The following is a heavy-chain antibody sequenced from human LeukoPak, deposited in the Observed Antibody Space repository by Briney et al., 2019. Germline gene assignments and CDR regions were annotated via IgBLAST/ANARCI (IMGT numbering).Heavy chain of an antibody. Sequence: PSETLSLTCTVSGGSISSSSYYWGWIRQPPGKGLEWIGSIYYSGSTNYNPSLKSRVTISVDTSKNQFSLKLSSVTAADTAVYYCARGRYFVGYWGQGTLVTVSS. V-gene: IGHV4-39*07. J-gene: IGHJ4*02. CDR2: IYYSGST. CDR1: GGSISSSSYY. CDR3: ARGRYFVGY. D-gene: IGHD3-9*01.